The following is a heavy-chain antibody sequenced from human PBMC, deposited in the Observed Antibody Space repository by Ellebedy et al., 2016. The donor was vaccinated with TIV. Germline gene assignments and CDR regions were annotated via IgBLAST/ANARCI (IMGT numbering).Heavy chain of an antibody. V-gene: IGHV3-74*01. Sequence: GESLKISCAASGFTFSNHWMHWVRQAPGKGLVWVSRINPDGGVTTYADSVKGRFTISRDNAKNTVYLQLNSLRVEDTAVYYCATGRDCSGGTCDGFPYYGMDVWGQGTTVTASS. CDR3: ATGRDCSGGTCDGFPYYGMDV. CDR2: INPDGGVT. CDR1: GFTFSNHW. D-gene: IGHD2-15*01. J-gene: IGHJ6*02.